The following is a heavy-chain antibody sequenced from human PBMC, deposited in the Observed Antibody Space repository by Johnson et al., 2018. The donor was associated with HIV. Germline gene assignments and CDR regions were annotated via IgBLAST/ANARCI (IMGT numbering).Heavy chain of an antibody. CDR1: GFTFSSYA. J-gene: IGHJ3*02. D-gene: IGHD3-22*01. CDR3: ARDRGYWDACDI. Sequence: EVQLVESGGGVVQPGGSLRLSCAASGFTFSSYAMHWVRQAPGKGLEYVSAISSNGGSTYYANSVKGRFTISRDNAKNSLYLQMNSLRAEETAVYYCARDRGYWDACDIWGQGTMVTVAS. CDR2: ISSNGGST. V-gene: IGHV3-64*01.